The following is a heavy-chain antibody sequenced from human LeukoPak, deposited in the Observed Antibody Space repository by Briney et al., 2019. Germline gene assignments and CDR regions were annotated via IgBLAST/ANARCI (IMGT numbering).Heavy chain of an antibody. CDR2: IDPSDSYT. D-gene: IGHD2-2*01. CDR3: ARLGDDCSSTSCPDY. V-gene: IGHV5-10-1*01. J-gene: IGHJ4*02. Sequence: GESLKISCKGSGYSFTSYWISWVRQMPGKGLEWMGRIDPSDSYTNYSPSFQGHVTISADKPISTAYLQWSSLKASDTAMYYCARLGDDCSSTSCPDYWGQGTLVTVSS. CDR1: GYSFTSYW.